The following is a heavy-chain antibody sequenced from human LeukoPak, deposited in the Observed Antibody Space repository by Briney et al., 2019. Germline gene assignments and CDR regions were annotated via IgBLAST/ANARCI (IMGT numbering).Heavy chain of an antibody. V-gene: IGHV3-33*06. Sequence: GGSLRLSCAASGFIFSSYGTHWVRQAPGKGLEWVAVIWYDGSNKYYADSVKGRFTISRDNSKNTLFLQMNSLRTEDTAVYYCAKDRYSYAFEYSDSWGQGTLVTVSS. J-gene: IGHJ4*02. CDR3: AKDRYSYAFEYSDS. D-gene: IGHD5-18*01. CDR2: IWYDGSNK. CDR1: GFIFSSYG.